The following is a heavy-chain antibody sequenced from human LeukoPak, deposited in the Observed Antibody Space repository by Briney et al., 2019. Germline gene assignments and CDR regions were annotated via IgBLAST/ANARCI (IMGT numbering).Heavy chain of an antibody. D-gene: IGHD2-2*02. CDR3: AKSDCSSASCYTIDY. CDR1: GFTFSSYG. J-gene: IGHJ4*02. V-gene: IGHV3-30*18. Sequence: GGSLRLSCAASGFTFSSYGMHWVRQAPGKGLEWVAVISYDGSNKYYADSVKGRFTISRDNSKNTVFLQMNSLRTEDTAVYYCAKSDCSSASCYTIDYWGQGILVTVSS. CDR2: ISYDGSNK.